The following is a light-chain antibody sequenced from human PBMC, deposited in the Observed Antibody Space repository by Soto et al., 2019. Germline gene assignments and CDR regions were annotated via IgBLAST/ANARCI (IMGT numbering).Light chain of an antibody. V-gene: IGLV2-14*01. CDR3: SSFTSRFTFV. J-gene: IGLJ1*01. Sequence: QSALTQPASVSRSPGQSIAISCTGTRSDVGAYNYVSWYQQHPGKAPKLMISEVTNRPSGVSDRFSGSKSGNTASLTISGLQAEDEADYYCSSFTSRFTFVFGTGTKVTVL. CDR2: EVT. CDR1: RSDVGAYNY.